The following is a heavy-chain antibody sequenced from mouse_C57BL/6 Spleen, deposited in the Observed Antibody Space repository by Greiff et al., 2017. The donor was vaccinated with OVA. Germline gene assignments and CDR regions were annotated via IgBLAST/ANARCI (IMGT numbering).Heavy chain of an antibody. CDR1: GFTFSSYT. J-gene: IGHJ2*01. Sequence: EVQLVESGGGLVKPGGSLKLSCAASGFTFSSYTMSWVRQTPEKRLEWVATISGGGGNTYYPDSVKGRFTISRDNAKNTLYLQMSSLRSEDTALYYCARQGSRYYFDYWGQGTTLTVSS. V-gene: IGHV5-9*01. CDR3: ARQGSRYYFDY. CDR2: ISGGGGNT.